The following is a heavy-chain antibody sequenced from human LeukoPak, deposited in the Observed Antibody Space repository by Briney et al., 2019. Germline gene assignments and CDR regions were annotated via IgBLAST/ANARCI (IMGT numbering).Heavy chain of an antibody. CDR2: INPNSGGT. J-gene: IGHJ4*02. CDR3: ARTYTAVHYFDY. CDR1: GYTFTGYY. Sequence: ASVKVSCKASGYTFTGYYMHWVRQAPGQGLEWMGWINPNSGGTNYAQKFQSRVTMTRDTSISTAYMELSRLTSDDTALYYCARTYTAVHYFDYWGQGTLVTVSS. D-gene: IGHD2-21*02. V-gene: IGHV1-2*02.